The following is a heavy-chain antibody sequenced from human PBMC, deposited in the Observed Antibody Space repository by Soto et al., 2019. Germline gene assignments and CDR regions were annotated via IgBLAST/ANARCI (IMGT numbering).Heavy chain of an antibody. CDR2: IIPILGIA. V-gene: IGHV1-69*02. J-gene: IGHJ6*02. Sequence: QVQLVQSGAEVKKPGSSVKVSCKASGGTFSSYTISWVRQAPGQGLEWMGRIIPILGIANYAQKFQGRVTIPAEKSTSTAYMDLRSRRSVDTAVDYFAWGIITMVLGVIINPRYYYGMDVWRQGTTLKVSS. CDR3: AWGIITMVLGVIINPRYYYGMDV. CDR1: GGTFSSYT. D-gene: IGHD3-10*01.